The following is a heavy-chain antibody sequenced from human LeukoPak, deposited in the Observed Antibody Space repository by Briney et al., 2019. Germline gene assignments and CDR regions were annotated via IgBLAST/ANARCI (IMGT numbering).Heavy chain of an antibody. CDR3: AREPSYYYGSGSYDYLDY. V-gene: IGHV3-11*01. CDR2: ISSSGSTI. J-gene: IGHJ4*02. CDR1: GFTFSDYY. Sequence: GGSLRLSCAASGFTFSDYYMSWIRQAPGKGLEWVSYISSSGSTIYYADSVKGRFTISRDNAKNSLYLQMNSPRAEDTAVYYCAREPSYYYGSGSYDYLDYWGQGTLVTVSS. D-gene: IGHD3-10*01.